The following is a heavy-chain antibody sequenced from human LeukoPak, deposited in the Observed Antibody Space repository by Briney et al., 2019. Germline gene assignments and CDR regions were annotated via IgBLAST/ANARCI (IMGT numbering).Heavy chain of an antibody. J-gene: IGHJ4*02. D-gene: IGHD3-10*01. CDR3: ARESGRGWFDFDN. Sequence: SETLSLTCTVSGGSIRSYFWTWIRQPAGKTLEWIGRIYVCGSTNYNPSLKSRVSISVDTSNNHFSLELNSVTAADTAVYYCARESGRGWFDFDNWGQGILVSVSS. V-gene: IGHV4-4*07. CDR1: GGSIRSYF. CDR2: IYVCGST.